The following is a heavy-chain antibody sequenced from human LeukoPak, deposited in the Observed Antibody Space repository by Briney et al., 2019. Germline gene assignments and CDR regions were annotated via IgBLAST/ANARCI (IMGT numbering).Heavy chain of an antibody. J-gene: IGHJ5*02. CDR2: INHSGST. Sequence: SETLSLTCAVYGGSFSGYYWSWIRQPPGEGLEWIGEINHSGSTNYNPSLKSRVTISVDTSKNQFSLKLGSVTAADTAVYYCARPRAASRRRGWFDPWGQGTLVTVSS. V-gene: IGHV4-34*01. CDR1: GGSFSGYY. D-gene: IGHD3-10*01. CDR3: ARPRAASRRRGWFDP.